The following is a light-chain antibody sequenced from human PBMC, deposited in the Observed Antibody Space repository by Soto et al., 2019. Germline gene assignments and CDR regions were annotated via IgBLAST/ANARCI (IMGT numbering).Light chain of an antibody. Sequence: QSVLTQPPSASGSPGQSVTISCTGTSSDVGGYNYVSWYQQHPGKAPKLMIYEVSKRPSGVPDHYSGSKSGNTASLTVSGFQSEDEADYYCSSYAGSNNFYGFGTGTKVTVL. V-gene: IGLV2-8*01. J-gene: IGLJ1*01. CDR2: EVS. CDR3: SSYAGSNNFYG. CDR1: SSDVGGYNY.